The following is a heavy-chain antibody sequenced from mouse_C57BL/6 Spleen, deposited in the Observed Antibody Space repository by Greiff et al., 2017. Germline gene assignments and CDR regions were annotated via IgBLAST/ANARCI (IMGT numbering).Heavy chain of an antibody. CDR3: ARFYYGSSSLGY. Sequence: EVQLQQSGPELVKPGASVKMSCKASGYTFTDYNMHWVKQSHGKSLEWIGYINPNNGGTSYNQKFKGKATLTVNKSSSTAYMELRSLTSEDSAVYYCARFYYGSSSLGYWGQGTTLTVSS. CDR2: INPNNGGT. J-gene: IGHJ2*01. CDR1: GYTFTDYN. D-gene: IGHD1-1*01. V-gene: IGHV1-22*01.